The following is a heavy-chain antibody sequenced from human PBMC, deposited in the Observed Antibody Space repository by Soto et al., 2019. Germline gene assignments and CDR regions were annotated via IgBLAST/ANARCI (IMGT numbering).Heavy chain of an antibody. CDR3: ATGHSSGWYDY. D-gene: IGHD6-19*01. Sequence: GASVKVSCKASGYTFTSNSIGWVRQAPGQGLEWMGWINVYNGSTKYAQQLQGRVTMTEDTSTDTAYMELSSLRSEDTAVYYCATGHSSGWYDYWGQGTLVTVSS. CDR2: INVYNGST. CDR1: GYTFTSNS. V-gene: IGHV1-18*04. J-gene: IGHJ4*02.